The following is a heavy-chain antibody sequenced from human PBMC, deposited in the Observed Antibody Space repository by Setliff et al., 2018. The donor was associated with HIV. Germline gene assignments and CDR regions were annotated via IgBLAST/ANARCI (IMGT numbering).Heavy chain of an antibody. Sequence: AASVKVSCKASGFTFISSAMQWVRQARGRRLEWIGWIVVGSGNTNYAQKFQERVTITRDMSTRTTYMELSNLRSEDTAVYYCAARPGVDSSAYYDYYYMDVWGKGTTVTAP. J-gene: IGHJ6*03. CDR1: GFTFISSA. D-gene: IGHD3-22*01. CDR2: IVVGSGNT. CDR3: AARPGVDSSAYYDYYYMDV. V-gene: IGHV1-58*02.